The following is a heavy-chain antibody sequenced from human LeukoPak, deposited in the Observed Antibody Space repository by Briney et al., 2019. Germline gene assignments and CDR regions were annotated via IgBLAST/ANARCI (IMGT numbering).Heavy chain of an antibody. CDR2: IIPIFGTA. Sequence: SVKVSCKASGGTFSSYAIGWVRQAPGQGLEWMGGIIPIFGTANYAQKFQGRVTITADKSTSTAYMELSSLRSEDTAVYYCARAPAAGTDHFDYWGQGTLVTVSS. D-gene: IGHD6-13*01. CDR1: GGTFSSYA. J-gene: IGHJ4*02. V-gene: IGHV1-69*06. CDR3: ARAPAAGTDHFDY.